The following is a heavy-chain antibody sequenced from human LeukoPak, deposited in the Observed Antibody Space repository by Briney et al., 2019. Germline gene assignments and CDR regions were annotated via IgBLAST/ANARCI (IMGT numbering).Heavy chain of an antibody. Sequence: PGGXXXXSCAAXGFTXSSYSMNWVRQAPGKGLEWVSSISSSSSYIYYADSVKGRFTISRDNAKNSLYLQMNSLRAEDTAVYYCARVVQVMTTMTTFEFDYWGQGTLVTVSS. CDR2: ISSSSSYI. J-gene: IGHJ4*02. V-gene: IGHV3-21*01. CDR3: ARVVQVMTTMTTFEFDY. CDR1: GFTXSSYS. D-gene: IGHD4-17*01.